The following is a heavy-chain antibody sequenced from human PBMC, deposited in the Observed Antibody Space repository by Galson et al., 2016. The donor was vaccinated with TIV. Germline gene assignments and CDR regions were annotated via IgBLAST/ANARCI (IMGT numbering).Heavy chain of an antibody. V-gene: IGHV1-18*01. CDR3: ARDWDGSVNWFDP. D-gene: IGHD1-1*01. Sequence: SVKVSCKASGYTFTNYGMSWVRQAPGQGPEWMGWIRTSNGDTNRAQKFQERVTLTRDTSTTTAYMELMRLRFDDTAVYNCARDWDGSVNWFDPWGQGTLVTVSS. CDR1: GYTFTNYG. CDR2: IRTSNGDT. J-gene: IGHJ5*02.